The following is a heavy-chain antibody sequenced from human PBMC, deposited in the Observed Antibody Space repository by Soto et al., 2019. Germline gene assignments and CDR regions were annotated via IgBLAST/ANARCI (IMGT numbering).Heavy chain of an antibody. Sequence: EVQLVESGGGLVQPGGSLRLSCAASGFTFSNYWMHWVRQAPGQGLVWVSRINPDGTSTTYAGSVKGRFSLSRDNAESPRYLQLNRLRAEDTAIYYCATAIQSNSPEDYWGQGTLVTVSS. D-gene: IGHD4-4*01. J-gene: IGHJ4*02. CDR3: ATAIQSNSPEDY. V-gene: IGHV3-74*01. CDR1: GFTFSNYW. CDR2: INPDGTST.